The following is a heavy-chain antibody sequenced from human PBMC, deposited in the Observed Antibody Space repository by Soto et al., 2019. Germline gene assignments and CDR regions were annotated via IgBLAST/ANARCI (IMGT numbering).Heavy chain of an antibody. J-gene: IGHJ4*02. CDR2: IYYSGST. V-gene: IGHV4-31*11. CDR1: GGFVTSGSYY. CDR3: ARGQYYDILTGYYRAGHFDY. D-gene: IGHD3-9*01. Sequence: SETLSLTCAVYGGFVTSGSYYWSWIRQHPGKGLEWIGYIYYSGSTYYNPSLKSRVTISVDTSKNRFSLKLSSVTAADTAVYYCARGQYYDILTGYYRAGHFDYWGQGTLVTVSS.